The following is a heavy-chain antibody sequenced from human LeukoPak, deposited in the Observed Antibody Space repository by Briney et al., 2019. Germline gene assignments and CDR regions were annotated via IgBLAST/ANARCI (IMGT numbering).Heavy chain of an antibody. D-gene: IGHD3-10*01. CDR3: AREYYGSGSYHFNWFDP. CDR1: GFTFSSYA. CDR2: ISSSGSTI. V-gene: IGHV3-48*03. J-gene: IGHJ5*02. Sequence: GGSLRLSCAASGFTFSSYAMSWVRQAPGKGLEWVSYISSSGSTIYYADSVKGRFTISRDNAKNSLYLQMNSLRAEDTAVYYCAREYYGSGSYHFNWFDPWGQGTLVTVSS.